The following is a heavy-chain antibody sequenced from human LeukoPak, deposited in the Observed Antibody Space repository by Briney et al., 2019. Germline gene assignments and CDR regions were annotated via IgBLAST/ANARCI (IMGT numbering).Heavy chain of an antibody. V-gene: IGHV3-21*01. J-gene: IGHJ4*02. CDR1: GFTFSSYS. CDR2: ISSGSKYI. CDR3: ARALSYSYGSMDF. Sequence: GGSLRLSCAASGFTFSSYSMDSVRQAPGKGLEWVSSISSGSKYIYNADSVKGRFTISRDNAKNSLYLQMNSLRVEDTAVYYCARALSYSYGSMDFWGQGTLVIVSS. D-gene: IGHD5-18*01.